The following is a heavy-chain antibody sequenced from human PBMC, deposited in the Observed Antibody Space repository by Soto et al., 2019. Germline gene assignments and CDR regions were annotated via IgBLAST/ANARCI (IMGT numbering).Heavy chain of an antibody. Sequence: EVQLVESGGGLVQPGGSLRLSCAASGFTFSSFWMHWVRQAPGEGLVWVSRMNSDGSNTNYADSVKGRFTISRDNAKNTLYLQMNSLRAEDTAVYYCARGGVPAAMSYWGQGNLVTVSS. D-gene: IGHD2-2*01. CDR1: GFTFSSFW. J-gene: IGHJ4*02. V-gene: IGHV3-74*01. CDR3: ARGGVPAAMSY. CDR2: MNSDGSNT.